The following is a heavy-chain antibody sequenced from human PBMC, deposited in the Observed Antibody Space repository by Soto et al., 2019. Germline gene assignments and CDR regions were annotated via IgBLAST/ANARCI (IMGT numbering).Heavy chain of an antibody. V-gene: IGHV3-33*06. CDR1: GFSFSSYG. J-gene: IGHJ4*02. D-gene: IGHD3-22*01. CDR2: IWYDGSNK. Sequence: GTRRLSCAASGFSFSSYGRRGVRQAPGKGLEWVAVIWYDGSNKYYADSVKGRFTISRDNSKNTLYLQMNSLRAEDTAVYYCAKDTYYYDRSGYYTYDYWGQGT. CDR3: AKDTYYYDRSGYYTYDY.